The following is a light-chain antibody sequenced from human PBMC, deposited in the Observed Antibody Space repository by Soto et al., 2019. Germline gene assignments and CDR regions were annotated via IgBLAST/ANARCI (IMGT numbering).Light chain of an antibody. CDR1: QSISSY. J-gene: IGKJ1*01. Sequence: DIQMTQSPSSLSASVGDRVTITCRASQSISSYLNWYQQKPGKAPKLLIYAASSLQSGGPSRFSGSGSGTDFTLNISSLQPEDFATYYCQQSYSTPRTFGQGTKVEIK. CDR3: QQSYSTPRT. CDR2: AAS. V-gene: IGKV1-39*01.